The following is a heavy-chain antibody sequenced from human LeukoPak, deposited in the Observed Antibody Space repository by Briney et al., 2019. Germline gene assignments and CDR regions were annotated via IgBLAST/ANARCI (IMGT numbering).Heavy chain of an antibody. CDR1: GGSITSSSYY. Sequence: SETLSLTCTVSGGSITSSSYYWGWIRQPPGKGLQWIGNIYYSGTTYYNPSLKSRVSISIDTSKNQFSLRLSSVTASDTAVYYCARSYYYGSADFDYWGQGTLVTVSS. D-gene: IGHD3-10*01. CDR2: IYYSGTT. J-gene: IGHJ4*02. CDR3: ARSYYYGSADFDY. V-gene: IGHV4-39*01.